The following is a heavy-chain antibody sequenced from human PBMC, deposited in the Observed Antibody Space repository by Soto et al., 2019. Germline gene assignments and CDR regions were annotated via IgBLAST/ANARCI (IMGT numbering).Heavy chain of an antibody. Sequence: QVQLVESGGGVVQPGRSLRLSCAASGFTFSSYGMHWVRQAPGNGLEWVAVIWYDGSNKYYADSVKGRFTISRDNSKNTLYLQMNSLRAEDTAVYYCARDIAAAGTSYYYYGMDVWGQGTTVPVSS. CDR3: ARDIAAAGTSYYYYGMDV. J-gene: IGHJ6*02. CDR2: IWYDGSNK. CDR1: GFTFSSYG. D-gene: IGHD6-13*01. V-gene: IGHV3-33*01.